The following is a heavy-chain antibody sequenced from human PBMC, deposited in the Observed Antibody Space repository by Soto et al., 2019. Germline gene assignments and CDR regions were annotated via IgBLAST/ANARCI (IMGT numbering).Heavy chain of an antibody. V-gene: IGHV3-15*07. CDR2: IKSNSDNGTS. D-gene: IGHD6-19*01. CDR1: GFSLTNAW. J-gene: IGHJ4*02. CDR3: APHWGAYSSGWH. Sequence: EVQLVESGGGLVEPGGSLRLSCAASGFSLTNAWRNWVRQAPGKGLEWVGRIKSNSDNGTSEYAAPVKGRFTISRDDSKNMLYLEMDSLKPEDTGIYYCAPHWGAYSSGWHWGQGTLVTVSS.